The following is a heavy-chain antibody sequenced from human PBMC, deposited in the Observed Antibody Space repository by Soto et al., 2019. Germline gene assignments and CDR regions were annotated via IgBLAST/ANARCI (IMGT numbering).Heavy chain of an antibody. CDR3: TNGYCISTNCYGGHDP. J-gene: IGHJ5*02. Sequence: SETLSLTCAVSGGSISSGGYSWSWIRQPPGKGLEWIGYIYRSGSTYYNPSLKSRVTISVDRSKNTLYLQMNSLRADDTAVYYCTNGYCISTNCYGGHDPWGQGTLVTVSS. V-gene: IGHV4-30-2*01. CDR2: IYRSGST. D-gene: IGHD2-2*01. CDR1: GGSISSGGYS.